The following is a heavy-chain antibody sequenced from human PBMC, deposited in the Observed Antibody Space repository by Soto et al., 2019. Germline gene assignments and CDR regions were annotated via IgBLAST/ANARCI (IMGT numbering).Heavy chain of an antibody. D-gene: IGHD6-19*01. J-gene: IGHJ4*02. CDR1: GGTFSSYA. Sequence: QEQLVQSGAEAKKPGSSVKVSCKASGGTFSSYAISWVRQAPGQGLEWMGGIIPIFGTANYAQKFQGRVTITGDESTSTAYMELSSLRSADTAVYYCAGAPEPDSGWFYYFDYWGQGTLVTVSS. CDR2: IIPIFGTA. V-gene: IGHV1-69*01. CDR3: AGAPEPDSGWFYYFDY.